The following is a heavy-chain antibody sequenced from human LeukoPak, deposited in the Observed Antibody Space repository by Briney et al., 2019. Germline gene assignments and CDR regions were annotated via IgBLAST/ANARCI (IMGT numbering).Heavy chain of an antibody. CDR2: IGGGDT. CDR1: GFTFRNFA. V-gene: IGHV3-23*01. J-gene: IGHJ4*02. CDR3: AKDGQSFNSMYDYFDS. Sequence: GGSLRLSCSASGFTFRNFAISWVRQAPGKGLEWVSSIGGGDTHYADSVRGRFTISRDDSRSTVDLQMSSLRAEDTAVYYCAKDGQSFNSMYDYFDSWGQGTLVTVSS. D-gene: IGHD2-8*01.